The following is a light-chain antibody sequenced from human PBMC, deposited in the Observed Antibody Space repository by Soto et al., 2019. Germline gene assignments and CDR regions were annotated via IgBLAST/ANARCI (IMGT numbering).Light chain of an antibody. V-gene: IGLV2-14*01. CDR3: SSYTSINTCV. J-gene: IGLJ3*02. Sequence: QSALTQPASVSGSPGQSITISCTGTSSDVGGYNYVSWYQQHPVKAPKLMIYEVSNRPSGVANRFSGSQSGNTASLTISGLYAEDEADYYCSSYTSINTCVVGGWTKLTVL. CDR1: SSDVGGYNY. CDR2: EVS.